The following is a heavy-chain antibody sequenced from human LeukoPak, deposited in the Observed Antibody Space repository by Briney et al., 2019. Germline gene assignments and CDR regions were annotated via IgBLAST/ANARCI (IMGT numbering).Heavy chain of an antibody. CDR1: GFTFSSYS. CDR2: VSSSSSTL. Sequence: GGSLRLSCAASGFTFSSYSMSWVRQAPGKGLEWVAYVSSSSSTLHYADPVKGRFTISRDNAKNSLYLQMNSLRDEDTAVYYCARDGRPFDIWGQGTMVTVSS. J-gene: IGHJ3*02. CDR3: ARDGRPFDI. V-gene: IGHV3-48*02.